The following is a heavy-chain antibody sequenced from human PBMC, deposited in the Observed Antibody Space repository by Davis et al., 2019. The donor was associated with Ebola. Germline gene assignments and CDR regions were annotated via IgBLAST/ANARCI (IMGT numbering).Heavy chain of an antibody. V-gene: IGHV1-46*02. Sequence: ASVKVSCKASGYTFKNYAISWVRQAPGQGLEWMGMINPNDGRTIYAQKFQGRVTVTRDTSTTTVYMELRSLRSDDTAVYYCAAVGPRYIDPWGQGTQVTVSS. CDR2: INPNDGRT. J-gene: IGHJ5*02. CDR3: AAVGPRYIDP. D-gene: IGHD3-9*01. CDR1: GYTFKNYA.